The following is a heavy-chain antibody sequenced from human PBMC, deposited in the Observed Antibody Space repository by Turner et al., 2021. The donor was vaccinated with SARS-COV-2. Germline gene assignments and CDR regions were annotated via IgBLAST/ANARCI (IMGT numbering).Heavy chain of an antibody. CDR2: FSYSGST. Sequence: QVPLQESGPGLVKPSETLSPSCTVSVVSITSTVFFWGWIRQSPGKGLEWMGTFSYSGSTFYNPSVKGRVTMSADPSKRKFCLRLTSVTAADKAVYYCARLYHHDTSGVDFWGQGTQVTVSS. CDR1: VVSITSTVFF. CDR3: ARLYHHDTSGVDF. D-gene: IGHD3-22*01. J-gene: IGHJ4*02. V-gene: IGHV4-39*01.